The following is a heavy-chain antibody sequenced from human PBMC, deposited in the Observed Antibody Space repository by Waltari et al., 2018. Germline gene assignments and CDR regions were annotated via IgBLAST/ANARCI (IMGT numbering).Heavy chain of an antibody. CDR3: ARDKGPPNPLDY. CDR1: GYSISSGYY. Sequence: QVQLQESGPGLVKPSATLSLTCTVSGYSISSGYYWGWIRQPPGKGLEWIGSIYHSGSTYYNPSLKSRVTISVDTSKNQFSLKLSSVTAADTAVYYCARDKGPPNPLDYWGQGTLVTVSS. V-gene: IGHV4-38-2*02. J-gene: IGHJ4*02. CDR2: IYHSGST.